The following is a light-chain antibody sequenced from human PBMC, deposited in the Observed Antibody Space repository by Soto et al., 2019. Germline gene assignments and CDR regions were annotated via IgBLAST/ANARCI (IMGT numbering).Light chain of an antibody. CDR2: DVS. V-gene: IGLV2-11*01. CDR1: SSDVGGYNY. J-gene: IGLJ1*01. CDR3: CSYAGSYTGV. Sequence: QSALTQPRSVSGSPGQSVTISCTGTSSDVGGYNYVYWYQQHPGKAPKLMIYDVSKRPSGVPDRFSGSKSGNTASLTISGLQAEDEADYYCCSYAGSYTGVLGTGTK.